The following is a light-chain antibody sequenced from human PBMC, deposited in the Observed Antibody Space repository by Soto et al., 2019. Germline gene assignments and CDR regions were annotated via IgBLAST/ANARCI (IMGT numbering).Light chain of an antibody. Sequence: IQLTQSPSSLSASVGDRVTITCRASQGISSHLAWYQQKPGKAPKLLIYAASTLQSGVPSRFSGSGSGTDFTLTISSLQPEDSATYYCQQLNSYPLTFGGGTKVDI. V-gene: IGKV1-9*01. J-gene: IGKJ4*01. CDR2: AAS. CDR1: QGISSH. CDR3: QQLNSYPLT.